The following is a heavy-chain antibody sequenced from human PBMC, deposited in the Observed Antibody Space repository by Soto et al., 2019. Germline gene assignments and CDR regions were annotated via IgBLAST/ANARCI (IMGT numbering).Heavy chain of an antibody. D-gene: IGHD6-13*01. CDR3: ARDLGSSWYPEYFQH. Sequence: GGSLRLSCAASGFTFSSYSMSWVRQAPGKGLEWVSYISSSSTIYYADSVKGRFTISRDNAKNSLYLQMNSLRAEDTAVYYCARDLGSSWYPEYFQHWGQGTLVTVSS. V-gene: IGHV3-48*01. CDR1: GFTFSSYS. J-gene: IGHJ1*01. CDR2: ISSSSTI.